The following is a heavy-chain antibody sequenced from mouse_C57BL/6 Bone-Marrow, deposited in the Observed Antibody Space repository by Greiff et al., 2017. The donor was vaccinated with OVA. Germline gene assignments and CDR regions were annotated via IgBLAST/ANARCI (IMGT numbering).Heavy chain of an antibody. D-gene: IGHD1-1*02. CDR2: IDPETGGT. J-gene: IGHJ2*01. Sequence: QVQLKESGAELVRPGASVTLSCKASGYTFTDYEMHWVKQTPVHGLEWIGAIDPETGGTAYNQKFKGKAILTADKSSSTAYMELRSLTSEDSAVYYCTRSVGWDYWGQGTTLTVSS. CDR3: TRSVGWDY. V-gene: IGHV1-15*01. CDR1: GYTFTDYE.